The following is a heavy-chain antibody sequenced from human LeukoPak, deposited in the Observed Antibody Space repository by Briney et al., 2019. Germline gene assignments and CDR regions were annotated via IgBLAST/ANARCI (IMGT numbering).Heavy chain of an antibody. CDR2: INPNSGGT. CDR3: ARDRIGRGYRSEEGAY. D-gene: IGHD5-18*01. J-gene: IGHJ4*02. CDR1: GYTFTGYY. V-gene: IGHV1-2*02. Sequence: ASVKVSCKASGYTFTGYYMHWVRQAPGQGLEWMGWINPNSGGTNYAQKFQGRVTMTRDTSISTAYMELRSLRSDDTAVYYCARDRIGRGYRSEEGAYWGQGTLVTVSS.